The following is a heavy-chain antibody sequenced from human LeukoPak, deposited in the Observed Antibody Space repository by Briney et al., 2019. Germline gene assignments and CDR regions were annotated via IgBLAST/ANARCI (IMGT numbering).Heavy chain of an antibody. V-gene: IGHV4-4*07. D-gene: IGHD3-10*01. CDR1: GGSVSSYY. Sequence: SETLSLTCTVSGGSVSSYYWSWIRQPAGKGLEWIGRIYTSGSTNYNPSLKSRVTMSVDTSKNQFSLKLSSVTAADTAVYYCARDLYYYGSGSYSASRDWYFDLWGRGTLVTVSS. CDR2: IYTSGST. J-gene: IGHJ2*01. CDR3: ARDLYYYGSGSYSASRDWYFDL.